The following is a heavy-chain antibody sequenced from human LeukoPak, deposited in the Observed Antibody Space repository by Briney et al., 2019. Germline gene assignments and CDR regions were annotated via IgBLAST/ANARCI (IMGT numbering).Heavy chain of an antibody. CDR2: IHSSGST. J-gene: IGHJ5*02. Sequence: SETLSLTCTVSGGSVRGYYWSWLRQSPGTGLEWIAFIHSSGSTHYNPSLKSRVTISVDTSKNQFSLKLNFVTAADTAVYYCAREPTFSGWLDPWGQGTLVSVSS. CDR3: AREPTFSGWLDP. CDR1: GGSVRGYY. V-gene: IGHV4-59*02. D-gene: IGHD3-16*01.